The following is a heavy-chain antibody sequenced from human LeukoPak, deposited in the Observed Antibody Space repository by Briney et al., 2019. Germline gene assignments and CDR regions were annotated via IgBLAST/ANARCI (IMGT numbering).Heavy chain of an antibody. CDR3: ARDNSSGHDAFDI. J-gene: IGHJ3*02. Sequence: GGSLRLSCAASGFIFSSYSMNWVRQAPGKGLEWVSSISSSSSYIYYADSVKGRFTISRDNAKNSLYLQMNSLRAEDTAVYYCARDNSSGHDAFDIWGQGTMVTVSS. CDR2: ISSSSSYI. CDR1: GFIFSSYS. D-gene: IGHD6-25*01. V-gene: IGHV3-21*01.